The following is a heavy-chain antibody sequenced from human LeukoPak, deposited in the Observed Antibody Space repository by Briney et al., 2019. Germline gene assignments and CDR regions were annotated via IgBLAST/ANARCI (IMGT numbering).Heavy chain of an antibody. CDR2: IYPGDSDT. CDR3: VRQPTYGDYKHAFDY. Sequence: GESLKISCKGSGYSFTTYCIGWVRQMPGKGLEWMGIIYPGDSDTRYSPSFQGQVTISADKSISTAYLQWSSLKASDTAMYYCVRQPTYGDYKHAFDYWGQGTLVTVSS. V-gene: IGHV5-51*01. J-gene: IGHJ4*02. CDR1: GYSFTTYC. D-gene: IGHD4-17*01.